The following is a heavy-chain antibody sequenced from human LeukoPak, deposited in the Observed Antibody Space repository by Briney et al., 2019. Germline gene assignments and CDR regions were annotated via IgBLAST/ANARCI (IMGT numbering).Heavy chain of an antibody. CDR1: GLVFSAYK. Sequence: GGSLRLSCAASGLVFSAYKMHWVRQAPLKGLVWVSRISTDGYTTDYADFVQGRFTASRDNTKNTWSLEMNSLRAEDTAVYYCVVGGSPGYWGQGTLVTVSS. CDR2: ISTDGYTT. V-gene: IGHV3-74*01. J-gene: IGHJ4*02. CDR3: VVGGSPGY. D-gene: IGHD2-15*01.